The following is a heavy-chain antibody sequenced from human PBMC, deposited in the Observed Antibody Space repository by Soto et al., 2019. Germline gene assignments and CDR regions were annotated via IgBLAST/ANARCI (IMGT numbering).Heavy chain of an antibody. Sequence: EVQLVESGGALVQPGGSLRLSCAASGFTFSSYWMHWVRQAPGKGLVWVSRINSDGSSTSYADSVKGRFTISRDNAMITLYLQMNSLRAEDTAVYYCARGGGYSYGSNDYWGQGTLVAVSS. V-gene: IGHV3-74*01. J-gene: IGHJ4*02. CDR2: INSDGSST. CDR3: ARGGGYSYGSNDY. D-gene: IGHD5-18*01. CDR1: GFTFSSYW.